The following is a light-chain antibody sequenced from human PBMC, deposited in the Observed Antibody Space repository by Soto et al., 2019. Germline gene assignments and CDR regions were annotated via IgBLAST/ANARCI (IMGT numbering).Light chain of an antibody. J-gene: IGKJ2*01. CDR3: QQYDTSSWAYT. V-gene: IGKV3-20*01. CDR1: QSVSSSY. Sequence: EVVLTQSPVTLSLSPGERATLSCRASQSVSSSYLAWYQQKPGQAPRLLIYGASSRATGIPDRFSGSGSGTDFTLTISRLEPEDFAVYYCQQYDTSSWAYTFGQGTKLEIK. CDR2: GAS.